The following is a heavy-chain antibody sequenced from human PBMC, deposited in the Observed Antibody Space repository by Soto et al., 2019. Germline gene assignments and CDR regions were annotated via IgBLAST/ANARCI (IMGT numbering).Heavy chain of an antibody. Sequence: QMQLVQSGPEVKKPGTSVKVSCKASGFTFTSSAMQLVRQARGQRLEWIGWIVVGSGNTNYAQKFQERVTITRDMSTITAYMELSSLRSEDTAVYYCAAAPSPTAVAGGDYWGQGTLVTVSS. CDR1: GFTFTSSA. CDR3: AAAPSPTAVAGGDY. D-gene: IGHD6-19*01. J-gene: IGHJ4*02. V-gene: IGHV1-58*02. CDR2: IVVGSGNT.